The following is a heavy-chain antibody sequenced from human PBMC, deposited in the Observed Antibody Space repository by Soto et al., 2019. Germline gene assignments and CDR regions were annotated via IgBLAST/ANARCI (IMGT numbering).Heavy chain of an antibody. J-gene: IGHJ6*02. CDR1: GYTFTSYY. V-gene: IGHV1-46*01. CDR2: INPSGGST. CDR3: ARDSLRTMVRGVIITYYYYGMDV. Sequence: GASVKVSCKASGYTFTSYYMHWVRQAPGQGLEWMGIINPSGGSTSYAQKFQDRVTMTRDTSTSTVYMELSSLRSDNPAVYYCARDSLRTMVRGVIITYYYYGMDVWGQGTTVTVSS. D-gene: IGHD3-10*01.